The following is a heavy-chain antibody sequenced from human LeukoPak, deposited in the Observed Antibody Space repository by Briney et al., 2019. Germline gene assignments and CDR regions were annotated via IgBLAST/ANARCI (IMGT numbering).Heavy chain of an antibody. D-gene: IGHD5-24*01. J-gene: IGHJ4*02. CDR3: TRVGYIDEGIDY. CDR1: GFIFTNYF. CDR2: IKHDGSEK. V-gene: IGHV3-7*04. Sequence: GGSLRLSCAASGFIFTNYFMSWVRQAPGKGLEWVASIKHDGSEKYYVDSVKGRFTISRDNAKNSLYLQMNSLRAEDTAIYYCTRVGYIDEGIDYWGQGTLVTVSS.